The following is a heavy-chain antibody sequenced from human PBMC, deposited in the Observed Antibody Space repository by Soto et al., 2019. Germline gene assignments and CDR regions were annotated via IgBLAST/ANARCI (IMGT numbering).Heavy chain of an antibody. D-gene: IGHD4-17*01. V-gene: IGHV1-18*01. J-gene: IGHJ4*02. Sequence: ASVKVSCNASAYTFSNFLISWVRQAPGEGLEWMGWISPNSEKTKIAQRFQGRVTMTTDISTSTSYLELRGLTSDDTAVYYCARAMTTVTTIDYWGQGTLVTVAS. CDR1: AYTFSNFL. CDR3: ARAMTTVTTIDY. CDR2: ISPNSEKT.